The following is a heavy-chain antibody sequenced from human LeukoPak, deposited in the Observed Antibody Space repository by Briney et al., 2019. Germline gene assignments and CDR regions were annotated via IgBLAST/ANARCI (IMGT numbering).Heavy chain of an antibody. CDR1: GFTFSSSG. V-gene: IGHV3-21*01. CDR2: ISSSSSYI. CDR3: ARDAGMDTAMVPHDY. J-gene: IGHJ4*02. D-gene: IGHD5-18*01. Sequence: GGSLRLSCAASGFTFSSSGMDWVRQAPGKGLEWVSSISSSSSYIYYADSVKGRFTISRDNVKNSLYLQMNSLRAEDTAVYYCARDAGMDTAMVPHDYWGQGTLVTVSS.